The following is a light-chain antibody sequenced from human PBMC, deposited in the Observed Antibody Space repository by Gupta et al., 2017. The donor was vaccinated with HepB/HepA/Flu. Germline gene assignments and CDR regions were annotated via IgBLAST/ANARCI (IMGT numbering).Light chain of an antibody. CDR2: GAS. V-gene: IGKV3-20*01. J-gene: IGKJ2*01. CDR1: QSVSSNY. CDR3: QQYGHSPPYT. Sequence: EIVLTQSPGTLSLSPGERATLSCRASQSVSSNYFAWYQQKYGQGPRLLIYGASTRATGVADRLSGSGCVTDFTLTITRREQEDFAVYYCQQYGHSPPYTFGQGTKMEIK.